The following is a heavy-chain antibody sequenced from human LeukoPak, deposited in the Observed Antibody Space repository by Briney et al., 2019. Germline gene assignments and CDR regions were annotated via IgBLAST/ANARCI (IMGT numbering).Heavy chain of an antibody. CDR2: IYYSGST. D-gene: IGHD3-10*01. Sequence: SETLSLTCTVSGGSISSYYWSWIRQPPGKGLEWIGYIYYSGSTNYNPSLKSRVTISVDTSKNQFSLKLTSMTAADTAVYYCARRAGGFGELHFDYWGQGTLVTVSS. CDR3: ARRAGGFGELHFDY. V-gene: IGHV4-59*08. CDR1: GGSISSYY. J-gene: IGHJ4*02.